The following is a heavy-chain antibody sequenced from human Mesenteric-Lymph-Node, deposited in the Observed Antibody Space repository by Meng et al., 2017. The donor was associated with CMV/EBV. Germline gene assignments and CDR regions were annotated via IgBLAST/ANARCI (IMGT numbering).Heavy chain of an antibody. CDR3: ARHLGYTYGRYYFDL. D-gene: IGHD5-18*01. CDR1: GVSMISSSYY. Sequence: GVSMISSSYYWVWIRQPTGKGLEWIGSIYYSVSTYYNPSLKSRVTISVDTSKNQFALKLTSVPAADTAVYYCARHLGYTYGRYYFDLWGRGTLVTVSS. V-gene: IGHV4-39*01. J-gene: IGHJ2*01. CDR2: IYYSVST.